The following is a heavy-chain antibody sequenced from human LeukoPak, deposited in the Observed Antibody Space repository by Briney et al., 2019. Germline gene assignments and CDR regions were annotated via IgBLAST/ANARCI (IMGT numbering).Heavy chain of an antibody. CDR2: INPNSGGT. J-gene: IGHJ6*02. CDR3: ARDIVVVPAAILPNYYYYYGMDV. Sequence: GASVKVSCKASGYTFTGYYMHWVRQAPGQGLEWMGWINPNSGGTNYAQKFQGRVTMTRDTSISTAYMEQSRLRSDDTAVYYCARDIVVVPAAILPNYYYYYGMDVWGQGTTVTVSS. V-gene: IGHV1-2*02. D-gene: IGHD2-2*01. CDR1: GYTFTGYY.